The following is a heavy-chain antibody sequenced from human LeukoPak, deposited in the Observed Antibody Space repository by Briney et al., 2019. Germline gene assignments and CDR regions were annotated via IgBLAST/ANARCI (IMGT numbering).Heavy chain of an antibody. V-gene: IGHV3-30*04. D-gene: IGHD3-22*01. CDR3: ARDSDDSSGYTMDY. CDR1: GFTFSSYA. CDR2: ISYDGSNK. J-gene: IGHJ4*02. Sequence: GRSLRLSCAASGFTFSSYAMHWVRQAPGKGLEWVAVISYDGSNKYYADSVKGRFTISRDNSKNTLYLQMNSLRAEDTAVYYCARDSDDSSGYTMDYWGQGTLVTVSS.